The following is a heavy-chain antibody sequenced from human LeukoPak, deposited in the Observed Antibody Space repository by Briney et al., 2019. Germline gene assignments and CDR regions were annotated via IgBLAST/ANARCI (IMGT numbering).Heavy chain of an antibody. V-gene: IGHV4-31*03. J-gene: IGHJ4*02. Sequence: SQTLSLTCTVSGGSIGSGGYYWSWIRQHPGTGLEGIGYMSYSGDTHYNASLKSRITISLDTSKNQFSLKLSSVTAADTAVYYCAVKVAATGYYWGQGTLVTVSS. CDR3: AVKVAATGYY. D-gene: IGHD6-13*01. CDR2: MSYSGDT. CDR1: GGSIGSGGYY.